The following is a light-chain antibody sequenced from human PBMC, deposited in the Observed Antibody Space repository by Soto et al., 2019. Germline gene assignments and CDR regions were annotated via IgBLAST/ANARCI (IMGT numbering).Light chain of an antibody. CDR1: SSDVGGYNY. CDR3: SSYTTSNTRQIV. Sequence: SALTQPASVSGSPGQSINISCTGTSSDVGGYNYVSWYQHHPGKAPKLIIYDVSNRPSGVSNPFSGSKSGNTASLTISGLQPEDEADYYCSSYTTSNTRQIVFGTGTKVT. V-gene: IGLV2-14*03. J-gene: IGLJ1*01. CDR2: DVS.